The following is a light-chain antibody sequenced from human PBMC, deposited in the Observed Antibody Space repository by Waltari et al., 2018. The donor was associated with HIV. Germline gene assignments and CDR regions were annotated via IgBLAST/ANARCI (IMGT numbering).Light chain of an antibody. V-gene: IGLV1-44*01. CDR2: NNN. Sequence: QSVLTQPPSVYGTPGQRVTISCSGSSSNTGSKTINWYQQLPGTAPKLLIYNNNQRPSGVPDRFSGSKSGTSASLAISGLQSEDEADYYCAAWDGSVNYSPVVFGGGTKLTVL. CDR3: AAWDGSVNYSPVV. J-gene: IGLJ2*01. CDR1: SSNTGSKT.